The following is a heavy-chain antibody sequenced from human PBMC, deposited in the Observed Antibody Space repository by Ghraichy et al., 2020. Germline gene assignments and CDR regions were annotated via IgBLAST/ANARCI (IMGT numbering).Heavy chain of an antibody. D-gene: IGHD3-22*01. CDR1: GFTFSSYG. CDR3: AKLQHDVDRSGFGIDY. J-gene: IGHJ4*02. Sequence: GGSLRLSCAASGFTFSSYGMEWVRQAPGKGLEWVAFISYDGSRQLYTDSVKGRFTISRDDSENIVYLQTNSLRPEDTAVYYCAKLQHDVDRSGFGIDYWGQGTLVTVSS. CDR2: ISYDGSRQ. V-gene: IGHV3-30*18.